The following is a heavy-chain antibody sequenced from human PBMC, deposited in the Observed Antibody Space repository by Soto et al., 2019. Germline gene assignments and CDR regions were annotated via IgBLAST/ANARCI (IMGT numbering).Heavy chain of an antibody. Sequence: SETLSLTCTVSGGSISSSSYYWGWIRQPPGKGLEWIGSIYYSGSTYYNPSLKSRVTISVDTSKNQFSLKLSSVTAADTAVYYCARVWGGAFDIWGQGTMVTISS. CDR3: ARVWGGAFDI. V-gene: IGHV4-39*01. CDR2: IYYSGST. J-gene: IGHJ3*02. D-gene: IGHD3-10*01. CDR1: GGSISSSSYY.